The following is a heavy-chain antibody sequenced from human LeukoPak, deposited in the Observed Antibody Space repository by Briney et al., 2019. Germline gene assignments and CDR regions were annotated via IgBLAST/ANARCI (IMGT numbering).Heavy chain of an antibody. CDR3: ARDSYSVRGVRSFDY. J-gene: IGHJ4*02. Sequence: GGSLRLXCAASGFTFSSYSMNWVRQAPGKGLEWVSYISSSSSTIYYADSVKGRFTISRDNAKNSLYLQMNSLRAEDTAVYYCARDSYSVRGVRSFDYWGQGTLVTVSS. D-gene: IGHD3-10*01. V-gene: IGHV3-48*01. CDR2: ISSSSSTI. CDR1: GFTFSSYS.